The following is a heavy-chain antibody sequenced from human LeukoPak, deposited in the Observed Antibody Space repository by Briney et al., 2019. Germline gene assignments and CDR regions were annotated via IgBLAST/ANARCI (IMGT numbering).Heavy chain of an antibody. V-gene: IGHV1-8*03. J-gene: IGHJ4*02. CDR2: MNPNSGNT. Sequence: GASVKVSCKASGGTFSSYAINWVRQATGQGLEWMGWMNPNSGNTGYAQKFQGRVTITRNTSISTAYMELSSLRSEDTAVYYCARGAIAAAGLFDYWGQGTLVTVSS. D-gene: IGHD6-13*01. CDR1: GGTFSSYA. CDR3: ARGAIAAAGLFDY.